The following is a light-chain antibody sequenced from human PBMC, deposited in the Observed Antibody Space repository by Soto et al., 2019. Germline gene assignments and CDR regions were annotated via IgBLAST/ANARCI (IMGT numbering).Light chain of an antibody. CDR3: QHYGNTPPSVT. CDR1: QSLSSSY. V-gene: IGKV3-20*01. J-gene: IGKJ3*01. CDR2: GAS. Sequence: EIVLTQSPGTLSLSPGERATLSCRASQSLSSSYLVWYQQKPGQAPRLLIYGASSRATGIPDRFSGSGSGTDFTLTISRLEPEDFAVNYCQHYGNTPPSVTFGPGTKVDIK.